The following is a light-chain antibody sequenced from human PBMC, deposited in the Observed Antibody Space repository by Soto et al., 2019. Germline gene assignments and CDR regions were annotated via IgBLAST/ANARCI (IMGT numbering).Light chain of an antibody. CDR3: QQRSTWLYT. CDR1: QDVSIF. Sequence: EILLAQSPATLSLSPGERATLSCKASQDVSIFLAWYQQKPVQAPRLLIHDASNRATGVPARFSGSGSGRDFTLTITSLEPEDFAVYYCQQRSTWLYTFGQGTKLE. J-gene: IGKJ2*01. CDR2: DAS. V-gene: IGKV3-11*02.